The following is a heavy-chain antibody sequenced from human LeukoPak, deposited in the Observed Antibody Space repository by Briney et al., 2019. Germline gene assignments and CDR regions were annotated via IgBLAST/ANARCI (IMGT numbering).Heavy chain of an antibody. V-gene: IGHV1-69*06. CDR2: IIPIFGTA. CDR1: GGTFSSYA. D-gene: IGHD2-2*01. Sequence: SVKVSCKASGGTFSSYAISWVRQAPGQGLEWMGGIIPIFGTANYAQKFQGRVTITADKSTSTAYMELSSLRSEDTAVYYCARDSGCSSTSCYYGMDVWGKGTTVTVSS. J-gene: IGHJ6*04. CDR3: ARDSGCSSTSCYYGMDV.